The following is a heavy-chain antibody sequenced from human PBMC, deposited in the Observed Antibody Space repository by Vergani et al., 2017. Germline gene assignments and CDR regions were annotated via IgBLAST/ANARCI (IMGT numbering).Heavy chain of an antibody. Sequence: EVQLVESGGGRVRPGGSLRLSCEASGFKFDDYGVSWVRQAPGKGLEWVSAINANGAATGYADSVKGRFTISRDNAVNSLYLQMNSLRDEDTAFYFCTSSLLYWISAGCFPLEFDSGGQGALVTVSS. J-gene: IGHJ4*02. CDR3: TSSLLYWISAGCFPLEFDS. CDR1: GFKFDDYG. CDR2: INANGAAT. V-gene: IGHV3-20*04. D-gene: IGHD2-2*01.